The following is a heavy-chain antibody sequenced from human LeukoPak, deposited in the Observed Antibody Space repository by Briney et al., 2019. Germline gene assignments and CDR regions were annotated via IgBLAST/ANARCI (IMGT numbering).Heavy chain of an antibody. CDR1: GFTFSNYA. V-gene: IGHV3-23*01. CDR3: AKAISPRLDYYYGMDV. CDR2: ISSSGGST. J-gene: IGHJ6*01. D-gene: IGHD3-3*01. Sequence: GGSLRLSCAASGFTFSNYAMNWVRQAPGKGLEWVSGISSSGGSTYYADSVEGRFTISRDNSKNTLYLQMNSLRVEDTAVYYCAKAISPRLDYYYGMDVWGQGTTVTVSS.